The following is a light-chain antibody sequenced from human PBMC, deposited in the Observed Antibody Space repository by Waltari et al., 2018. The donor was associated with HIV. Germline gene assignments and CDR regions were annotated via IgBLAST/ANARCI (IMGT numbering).Light chain of an antibody. CDR2: WAS. J-gene: IGKJ3*01. V-gene: IGKV4-1*01. CDR3: QQYYNTPFT. CDR1: QSVLKTSKNKNS. Sequence: DIVMTQSPDSLAVSLGERATINCTSSQSVLKTSKNKNSVAWYQQKPGQTPNLLIYWASTRESGVPDRFSGSGSGTHFTLTISSLQAEDVAAYFCQQYYNTPFTFGPGTNVAIK.